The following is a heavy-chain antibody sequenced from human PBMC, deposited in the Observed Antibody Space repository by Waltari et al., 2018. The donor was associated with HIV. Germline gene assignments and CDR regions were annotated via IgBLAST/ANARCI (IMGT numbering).Heavy chain of an antibody. CDR3: ASRSGGSSRPFDY. J-gene: IGHJ4*02. CDR1: GGSIRNVGSY. Sequence: QLQLLESGPGLVEPSQNLSLTCTVPGGSIRNVGSYWNWIRQHPGKGLEWIGYIYYSGTIYYNPSLKSRVTISIDTSKNQFSLKLTSMTAADTAVYYCASRSGGSSRPFDYWGQGTPVTVSS. V-gene: IGHV4-31*03. D-gene: IGHD6-13*01. CDR2: IYYSGTI.